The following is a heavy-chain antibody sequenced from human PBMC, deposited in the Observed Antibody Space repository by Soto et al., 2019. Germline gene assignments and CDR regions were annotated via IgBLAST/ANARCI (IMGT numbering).Heavy chain of an antibody. CDR2: IYFDGST. V-gene: IGHV4-39*01. Sequence: QLQLQESGPGLVKPSETLSLTCTVSGGSVSSKSYYWGWIRQPPGKGLEWIGSIYFDGSTYYNPALKSPVTFSVDKSTIRLSLTLSFVTAADMAVYYCARQIVPRGSGWLGREYFYHYYDMDVWGKGSMVTVSS. CDR3: ARQIVPRGSGWLGREYFYHYYDMDV. J-gene: IGHJ6*04. D-gene: IGHD6-19*01. CDR1: GGSVSSKSYY.